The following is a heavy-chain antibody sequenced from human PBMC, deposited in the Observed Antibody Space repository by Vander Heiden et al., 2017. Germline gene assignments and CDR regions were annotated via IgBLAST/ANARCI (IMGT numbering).Heavy chain of an antibody. J-gene: IGHJ3*02. CDR2: ISSSSSTI. Sequence: EVQLVESGGGLVQPGGSLRLSCAASGFTFSSYSMNWVRQAPGKGLEWVSYISSSSSTIYYADSVKGRFTISRDNAKNSLYLQMNSLRDEDTAVYYCARDQGAYYYDSSGHDAFDIWGQGTMVTVSS. D-gene: IGHD3-22*01. V-gene: IGHV3-48*02. CDR1: GFTFSSYS. CDR3: ARDQGAYYYDSSGHDAFDI.